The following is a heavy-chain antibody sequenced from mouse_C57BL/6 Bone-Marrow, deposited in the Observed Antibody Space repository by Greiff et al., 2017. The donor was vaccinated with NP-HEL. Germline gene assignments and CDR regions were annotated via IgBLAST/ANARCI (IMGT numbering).Heavy chain of an antibody. V-gene: IGHV12-3*01. D-gene: IGHD1-1*01. CDR2: ITHSGET. J-gene: IGHJ4*01. CDR1: GFPITSGYY. Sequence: VKLQESGPGLVKPSQSLFLTCSITGFPITSGYYWIWIRQSPGKPLEWMGYITHSGETFYNPSLQSPISITRETSKNQFFLQLNSVTTEDTAMYYCAGDRPYGSSPPYAMDYWGQGTSVTVSS. CDR3: AGDRPYGSSPPYAMDY.